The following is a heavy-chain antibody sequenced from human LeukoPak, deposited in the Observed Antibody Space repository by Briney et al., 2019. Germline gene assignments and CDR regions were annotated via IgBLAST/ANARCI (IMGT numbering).Heavy chain of an antibody. J-gene: IGHJ4*02. CDR3: ARDGLYYFDY. V-gene: IGHV1-69*13. CDR2: IIPIFGTA. D-gene: IGHD6-19*01. Sequence: ASVKVSCKASGGTFSSYAISWVRQAPGQGLEWMGGIIPIFGTANYAQKFQGRVTTTADESTSTAYMELSSLRSEDTAVYYCARDGLYYFDYWGQGTLVTVSS. CDR1: GGTFSSYA.